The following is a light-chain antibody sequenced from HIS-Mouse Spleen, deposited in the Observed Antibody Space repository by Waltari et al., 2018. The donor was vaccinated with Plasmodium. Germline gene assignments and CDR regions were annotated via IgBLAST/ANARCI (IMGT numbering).Light chain of an antibody. Sequence: QPASVSGSPGQSITISCTGTSSDVGSYNLVSWYQQHPGKAPKLMIYEGSKRPSGVSNRFSGSKSGNTASLTISGLQAEDEADYYCCSYAGSRMVFGGGTKLTVL. CDR2: EGS. CDR3: CSYAGSRMV. CDR1: SSDVGSYNL. V-gene: IGLV2-23*01. J-gene: IGLJ2*01.